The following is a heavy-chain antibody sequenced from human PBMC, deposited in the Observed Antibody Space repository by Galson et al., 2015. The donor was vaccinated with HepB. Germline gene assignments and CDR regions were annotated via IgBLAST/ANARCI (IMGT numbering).Heavy chain of an antibody. Sequence: SVKVSCKASGYTFTGYYMHWVRQAPGQGLEWMGRINPNSGGTNYAQKFQGRVTMTRDTSISTAYMELSRLRSDDTAVYYCAGLGYCTGGVCPEGWFDPWGQGTLVTVSS. D-gene: IGHD2-8*02. V-gene: IGHV1-2*06. CDR1: GYTFTGYY. CDR3: AGLGYCTGGVCPEGWFDP. J-gene: IGHJ5*02. CDR2: INPNSGGT.